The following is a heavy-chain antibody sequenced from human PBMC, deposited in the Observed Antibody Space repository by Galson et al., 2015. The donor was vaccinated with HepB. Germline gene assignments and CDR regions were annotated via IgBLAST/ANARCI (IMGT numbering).Heavy chain of an antibody. V-gene: IGHV3-23*01. CDR2: ISGSGGST. Sequence: SLRLSCAASGFTFSSYAMSWVRQAPGKGLEWVSAISGSGGSTYYADSVKGRFTISRDNSKNTLYLQMNSLRAEDTAVYYCAKYTAYYYGSGRGDDYWGQGTLVTVSS. CDR1: GFTFSSYA. CDR3: AKYTAYYYGSGRGDDY. D-gene: IGHD3-10*01. J-gene: IGHJ4*02.